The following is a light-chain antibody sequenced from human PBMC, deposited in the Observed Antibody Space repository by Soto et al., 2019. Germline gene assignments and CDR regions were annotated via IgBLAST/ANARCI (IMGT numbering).Light chain of an antibody. V-gene: IGKV3D-15*01. CDR2: DTS. CDR1: QGIGDP. Sequence: EVVMTQSPGTLSVSQGEGVTLSCRARQGIGDPLAWSQHKPGQTPRLPIYDTSTRATGVPARFSGSRSGPDFTLTINGRQSDDFAIYYCQPYNNGPLPFGGGTQVDIK. J-gene: IGKJ4*01. CDR3: QPYNNGPLP.